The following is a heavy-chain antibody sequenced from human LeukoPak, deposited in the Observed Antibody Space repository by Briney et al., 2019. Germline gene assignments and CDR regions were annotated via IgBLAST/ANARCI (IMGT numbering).Heavy chain of an antibody. J-gene: IGHJ5*02. Sequence: PSETLSLTGAVYGGSFSGYYWSWIRQPPGKGLEWIGEINHSGSTNYNPSLKSRVTISVDTSKNQFSLKLSSVTAADTAVYYCAVGNWFDPWGQGTLVTVSS. CDR3: AVGNWFDP. D-gene: IGHD1-26*01. CDR2: INHSGST. CDR1: GGSFSGYY. V-gene: IGHV4-34*01.